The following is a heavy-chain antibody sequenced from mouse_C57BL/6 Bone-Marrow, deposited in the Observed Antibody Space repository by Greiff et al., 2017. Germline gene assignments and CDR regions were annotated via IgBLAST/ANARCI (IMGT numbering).Heavy chain of an antibody. CDR3: ARLYYAYDEAMDY. J-gene: IGHJ4*01. D-gene: IGHD2-3*01. CDR2: INPSSGYT. CDR1: GYTFTSYT. Sequence: QVQLQQSGAELARPGASVKMSCKASGYTFTSYTMHWVQQRPGQGLEWIGYINPSSGYTKYNQKFKDKATLTAYKSSSTAYMQLSSLTSEDSAVYYCARLYYAYDEAMDYWGQGTSVTVSS. V-gene: IGHV1-4*01.